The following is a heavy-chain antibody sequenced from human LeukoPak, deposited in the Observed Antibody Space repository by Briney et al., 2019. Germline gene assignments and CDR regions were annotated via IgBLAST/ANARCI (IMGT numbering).Heavy chain of an antibody. V-gene: IGHV1-2*02. Sequence: ASVKVSCKASGYTFTGYYMHWVRQAPGQGLEWMGWINPNSGGTNYAQKFQGRVTMTRDTSISTAYMELSRLRSDDTAAYYCARGTYYYDSSGYRGGWIDPWGQGTLVTVSS. CDR3: ARGTYYYDSSGYRGGWIDP. CDR1: GYTFTGYY. CDR2: INPNSGGT. J-gene: IGHJ5*02. D-gene: IGHD3-22*01.